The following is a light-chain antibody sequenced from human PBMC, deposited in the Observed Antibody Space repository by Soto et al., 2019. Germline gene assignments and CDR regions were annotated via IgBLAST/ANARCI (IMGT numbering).Light chain of an antibody. CDR1: SSNIGSNY. CDR3: AAWDDSLSGPSYV. Sequence: QPVLTQPPSASGTPGQRVTISCSGSSSNIGSNYVYWYQQLPGTAPKLLIYSNNQRPSGVPDRFSGSKSGTSASLAISGLRSEDEADYYCAAWDDSLSGPSYVFGTGTKLTVL. J-gene: IGLJ1*01. CDR2: SNN. V-gene: IGLV1-47*02.